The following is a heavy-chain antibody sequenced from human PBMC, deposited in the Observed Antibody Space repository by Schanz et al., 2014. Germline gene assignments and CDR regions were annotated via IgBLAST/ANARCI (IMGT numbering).Heavy chain of an antibody. V-gene: IGHV1-2*06. J-gene: IGHJ6*02. CDR2: INPNSGGT. CDR3: ARDGHSSIWDSYYFYGLDV. D-gene: IGHD6-13*01. CDR1: GYTLTAYY. Sequence: QGHLVQSGAEVKEPGASVQVSCKASGYTLTAYYMHWVRQAPGQGLEWMGRINPNSGGTNYAENFQGRVTMTRDTSTSTVYMELSRLTSDDTALYYCARDGHSSIWDSYYFYGLDVWGQGTTVTVSS.